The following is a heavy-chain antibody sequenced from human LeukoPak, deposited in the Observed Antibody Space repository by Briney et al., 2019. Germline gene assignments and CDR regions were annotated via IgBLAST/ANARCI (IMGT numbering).Heavy chain of an antibody. CDR2: ISSSSSYI. CDR3: ARDLRVRIERGFDY. D-gene: IGHD2-15*01. Sequence: GGSLRLSCAASGFTFSSYSMNWVRQAPGKGLEWVSSISSSSSYIYYADSVKGRFTISRDNAKNSLYLQMNSLRAEDTAVYYCARDLRVRIERGFDYWGQGTLVTVSS. J-gene: IGHJ4*02. V-gene: IGHV3-21*01. CDR1: GFTFSSYS.